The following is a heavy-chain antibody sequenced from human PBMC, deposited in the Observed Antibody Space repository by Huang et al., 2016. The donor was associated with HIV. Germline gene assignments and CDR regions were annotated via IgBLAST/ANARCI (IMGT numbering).Heavy chain of an antibody. Sequence: QVQLVQSGAEVKKPGASVKVSCKASGYTFSSFGISGGRQAPGQGLEWVRRISEYNRNTKVAKKFQGRLTMTTDTSTSTAYMELRSLRSDDTAVYYCARGGGIQLWLLGYYYMDVWGNGTTVTVSS. CDR1: GYTFSSFG. CDR2: ISEYNRNT. D-gene: IGHD5-18*01. V-gene: IGHV1-18*01. J-gene: IGHJ6*03. CDR3: ARGGGIQLWLLGYYYMDV.